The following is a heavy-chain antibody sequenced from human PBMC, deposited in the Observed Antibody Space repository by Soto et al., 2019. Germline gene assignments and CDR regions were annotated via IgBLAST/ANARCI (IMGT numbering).Heavy chain of an antibody. V-gene: IGHV3-23*01. CDR2: FSGRSGDT. CDR1: GFTINTHA. CDR3: ARDSSAWPNYFDS. Sequence: LRLSCAASGFTINTHAMTWVRQAPGKGLEWVSAFSGRSGDTYYAASVKGRFTISGDNSKNTVILEMNNLRAEDTAVYYCARDSSAWPNYFDSWGQGIQVTVSS. D-gene: IGHD6-19*01. J-gene: IGHJ4*02.